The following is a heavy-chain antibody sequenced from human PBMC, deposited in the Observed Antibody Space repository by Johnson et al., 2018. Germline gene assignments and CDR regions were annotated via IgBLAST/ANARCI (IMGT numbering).Heavy chain of an antibody. D-gene: IGHD1-26*01. Sequence: VQLVESGPGLVKPSETXSLTCTVSGGSMSGFFWSWIRQPPAKGLEWIGYIYYSGTTNYNPSLKSRVTLSVDTSKNQFSLKLNSVTAADTAGYYCARRAVMGGACDIWGQGTMVTISS. J-gene: IGHJ3*02. V-gene: IGHV4-59*01. CDR1: GGSMSGFF. CDR2: IYYSGTT. CDR3: ARRAVMGGACDI.